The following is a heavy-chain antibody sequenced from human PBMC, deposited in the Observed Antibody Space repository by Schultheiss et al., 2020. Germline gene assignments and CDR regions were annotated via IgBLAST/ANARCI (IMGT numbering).Heavy chain of an antibody. CDR2: IIPIFGTA. J-gene: IGHJ4*02. CDR3: ARHRRDGYRLFDY. V-gene: IGHV1-69*13. D-gene: IGHD5-24*01. Sequence: SVKVSCKASGGTFSSYAISWVRQAPGQGLEWMGGIIPIFGTANYAQKFQGRVTITADESTSTAYMELSSLRSEDTAVYYCARHRRDGYRLFDYWGQGTLVTVSS. CDR1: GGTFSSYA.